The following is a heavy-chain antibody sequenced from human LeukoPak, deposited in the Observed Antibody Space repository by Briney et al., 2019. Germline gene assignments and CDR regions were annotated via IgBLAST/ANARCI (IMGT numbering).Heavy chain of an antibody. Sequence: SETLSLTCTVSGGSISSSSYYWGWIRQPPGKGLEWIGSIYYSGSTYYNPSLKSRVTISVDTSKNQLSLKLSSVTAADTAVYYCARIPDYGDYYFDYWGQGTLVTVSS. J-gene: IGHJ4*02. V-gene: IGHV4-39*01. CDR1: GGSISSSSYY. D-gene: IGHD4-17*01. CDR2: IYYSGST. CDR3: ARIPDYGDYYFDY.